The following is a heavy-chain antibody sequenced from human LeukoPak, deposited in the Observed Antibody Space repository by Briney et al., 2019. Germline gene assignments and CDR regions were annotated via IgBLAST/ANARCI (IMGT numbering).Heavy chain of an antibody. CDR2: IKQDRSQE. Sequence: GGSLRLSCSASGFTFSSYWMSWVRQAPGQGLEWVANIKQDRSQEYYLDSVRGRFTISRDNAKNSVSLQMSSLRAEDTAVYYCTRERRFCTSASCRGDAFDLWGQGRMVTVTS. V-gene: IGHV3-7*01. J-gene: IGHJ3*01. CDR3: TRERRFCTSASCRGDAFDL. CDR1: GFTFSSYW. D-gene: IGHD2-2*01.